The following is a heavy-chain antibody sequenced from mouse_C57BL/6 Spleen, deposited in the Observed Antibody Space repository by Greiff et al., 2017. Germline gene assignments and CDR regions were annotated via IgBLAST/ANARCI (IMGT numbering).Heavy chain of an antibody. CDR1: GYTFTSYW. D-gene: IGHD1-1*01. J-gene: IGHJ1*03. CDR3: ARGYYGSGEYFDV. Sequence: QVQLKQSGAELVKPGASVKLSCKASGYTFTSYWMQWVKQRPGQGLEWIGEIDPSDSYTNYNQKFKGKATLTVDTSSSTAYMQLSSLTSEDSAVXYCARGYYGSGEYFDVWGTGTTVTVSS. V-gene: IGHV1-50*01. CDR2: IDPSDSYT.